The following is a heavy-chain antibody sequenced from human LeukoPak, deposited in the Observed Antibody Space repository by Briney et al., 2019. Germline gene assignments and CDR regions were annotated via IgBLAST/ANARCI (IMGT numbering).Heavy chain of an antibody. D-gene: IGHD3-10*01. CDR1: GFTFSSYS. CDR2: ISSSSSYI. J-gene: IGHJ3*02. Sequence: GGSLSLLCAASGFTFSSYSINWVRKAPGKGLVWVSSISSSSSYIYYADSVKGRFTISRDNAKNSLYLQMNSLRAEDTAVYYCARDRITMVRGYDAFDIWGQGTMVTVSS. V-gene: IGHV3-21*01. CDR3: ARDRITMVRGYDAFDI.